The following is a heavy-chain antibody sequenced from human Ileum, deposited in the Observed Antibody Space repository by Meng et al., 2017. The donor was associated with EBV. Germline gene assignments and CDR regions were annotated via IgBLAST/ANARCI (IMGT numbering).Heavy chain of an antibody. CDR2: IYYSGST. Sequence: QVPLQEAGPGLGKPSDPLSLTCAVSGYSISSTNWWGWIRQPPGKGLEWIGYIYYSGSTSYNPSLKSRVTMSVDTSKNQFSLNLNSVTAVDTAVYYCARNVPCTSAYYDWGQGTLVTVSS. D-gene: IGHD2-8*01. J-gene: IGHJ4*02. CDR3: ARNVPCTSAYYD. CDR1: GYSISSTNW. V-gene: IGHV4-28*01.